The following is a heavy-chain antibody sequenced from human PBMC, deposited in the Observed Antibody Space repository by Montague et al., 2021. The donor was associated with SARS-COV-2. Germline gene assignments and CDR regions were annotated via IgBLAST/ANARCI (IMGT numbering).Heavy chain of an antibody. V-gene: IGHV4-39*01. Sequence: SETLSLTCTVSGGSISSSSYYWGWNRQPPGQGLEWIGNIFYSGSTYYNPYLKSPVTISVDTYKNQFSLRLRSVTAADTAVYSCARLPYFNDSTHAFVIWGQETMVTVSS. J-gene: IGHJ3*02. D-gene: IGHD3-22*01. CDR2: IFYSGST. CDR1: GGSISSSSYY. CDR3: ARLPYFNDSTHAFVI.